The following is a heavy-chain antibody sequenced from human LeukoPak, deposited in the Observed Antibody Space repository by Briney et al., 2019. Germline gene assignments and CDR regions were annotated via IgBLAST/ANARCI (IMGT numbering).Heavy chain of an antibody. V-gene: IGHV2-5*02. CDR2: IYWDDDK. J-gene: IGHJ3*02. CDR1: GFSLSTSGVG. D-gene: IGHD4-17*01. CDR3: AHLDYDDYPPDDAFDI. Sequence: SGPTLVNPTQTLTLTCTFSGFSLSTSGVGVGWIRQPPGKALEWLALIYWDDDKLYTPSLRSRLTITKDTSKNQVVLTTTNMDPVDTATYLGAHLDYDDYPPDDAFDIWGEGTMVTVSS.